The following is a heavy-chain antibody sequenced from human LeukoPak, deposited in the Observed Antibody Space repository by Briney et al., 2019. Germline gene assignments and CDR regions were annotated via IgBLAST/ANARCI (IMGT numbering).Heavy chain of an antibody. Sequence: GGSLRLSCTAAGFTFNNYAMSWVRQAPGKGLEWVSAISGSGGSTYYADSVKGRFTISRDNAKNSLYLQMNSLRAEDTAVYYCARSDPGVLDAFDIWGQGTMVTVSS. V-gene: IGHV3-23*01. J-gene: IGHJ3*02. CDR3: ARSDPGVLDAFDI. CDR1: GFTFNNYA. D-gene: IGHD1-26*01. CDR2: ISGSGGST.